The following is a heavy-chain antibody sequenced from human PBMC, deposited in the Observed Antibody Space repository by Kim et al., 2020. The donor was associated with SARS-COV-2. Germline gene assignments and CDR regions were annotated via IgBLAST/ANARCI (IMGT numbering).Heavy chain of an antibody. CDR3: VSRSGQGVFDF. V-gene: IGHV3-21*01. J-gene: IGHJ4*02. CDR2: IGGSGSSI. Sequence: GGSLRLSCAASGFTFSSYSMNWVRQAPGKGLEWVSSIGGSGSSIYYADSLKGRFTISRDNAKNSLYLQMNGLRAEDTAVYYCVSRSGQGVFDFWGQGTLVTVAS. D-gene: IGHD6-19*01. CDR1: GFTFSSYS.